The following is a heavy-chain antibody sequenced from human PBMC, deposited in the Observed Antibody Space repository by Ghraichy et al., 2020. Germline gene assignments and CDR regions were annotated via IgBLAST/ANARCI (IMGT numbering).Heavy chain of an antibody. D-gene: IGHD3-16*01. Sequence: SETLSLTCAVSGGSVSSTDWWSWVRQPPGKGLEWIGEIHHSGSINYNPSLMSRVSLSLDKSRNQFSLKLTSVTAADTAVYYCPRVWVANALDAWGQGTTVTVSS. J-gene: IGHJ6*02. CDR2: IHHSGSI. CDR1: GGSVSSTDW. CDR3: PRVWVANALDA. V-gene: IGHV4-4*02.